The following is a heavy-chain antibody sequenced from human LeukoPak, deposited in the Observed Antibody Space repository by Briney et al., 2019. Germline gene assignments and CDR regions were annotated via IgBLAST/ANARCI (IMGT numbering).Heavy chain of an antibody. J-gene: IGHJ4*02. D-gene: IGHD3-10*01. Sequence: GGSLRLSCAASGFAFSTYAMHWVRQAPGKGPQWMTVISNDGNTKYYADSVKGRFTISRDNSKSTLYLQINSLSAEDTAVYYCARAMVRGIPFDYWGQGTLVTVSS. CDR3: ARAMVRGIPFDY. CDR2: ISNDGNTK. V-gene: IGHV3-30-3*01. CDR1: GFAFSTYA.